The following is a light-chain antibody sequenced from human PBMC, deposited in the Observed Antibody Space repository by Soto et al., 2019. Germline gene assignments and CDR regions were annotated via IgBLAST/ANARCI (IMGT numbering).Light chain of an antibody. CDR3: QSFDSNLREV. CDR1: SSNIGADYD. J-gene: IGLJ1*01. V-gene: IGLV1-40*01. CDR2: GNG. Sequence: QSALTQPPSVSGAPGQRVTISCTGSSSNIGADYDVHWYQQLPGTAPKLLIFGNGNRPSGVPDRFSASKSGTSASLAITGLRTEDEAYYYCQSFDSNLREVFGTGTKLTVL.